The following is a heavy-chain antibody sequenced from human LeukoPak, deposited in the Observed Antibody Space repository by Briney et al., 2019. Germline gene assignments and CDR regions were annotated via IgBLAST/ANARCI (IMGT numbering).Heavy chain of an antibody. CDR1: GFTFSSYG. D-gene: IGHD3-10*01. Sequence: GGSLRLSCAASGFTFSSYGMHWVRQAPGKGLEWVAYIQNDGSNEQYADSVKGRFSISRDSSKNTLYLQMNSLRAEDTAVYYCAKDAQYYYGSGSIFPNYYYYMDVWGKGTTVTISS. CDR2: IQNDGSNE. V-gene: IGHV3-30*02. J-gene: IGHJ6*03. CDR3: AKDAQYYYGSGSIFPNYYYYMDV.